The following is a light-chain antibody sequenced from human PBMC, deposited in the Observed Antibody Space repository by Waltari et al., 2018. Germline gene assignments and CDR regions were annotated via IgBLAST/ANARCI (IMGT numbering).Light chain of an antibody. CDR3: QQYAGSTWT. V-gene: IGKV3-20*01. CDR1: QSISSSY. CDR2: AS. J-gene: IGKJ1*01. Sequence: EIVLTQSPGTLPLSPGETATLSCRASQSISSSYSAWYQQRPGQAPRLLIYASTRATGIPDRFSASGSGTDFTLTTNRLEPEDFAMYYCQQYAGSTWTFGQGTKVEIK.